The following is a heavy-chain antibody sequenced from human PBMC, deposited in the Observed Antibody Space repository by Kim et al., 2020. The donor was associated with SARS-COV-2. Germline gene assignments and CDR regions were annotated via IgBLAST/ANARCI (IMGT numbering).Heavy chain of an antibody. J-gene: IGHJ4*02. CDR1: GFTFRSYS. CDR2: ITPSGSTT. CDR3: ARAAYSTSPDY. D-gene: IGHD6-6*01. V-gene: IGHV3-48*04. Sequence: GGSLRLSCAASGFTFRSYSMNWVRQAPGKGLEWVSYITPSGSTTYSADSVRGRFTISRDNARNSLYLQMNNLRAEDTALYYCARAAYSTSPDYWGQGTLVTASS.